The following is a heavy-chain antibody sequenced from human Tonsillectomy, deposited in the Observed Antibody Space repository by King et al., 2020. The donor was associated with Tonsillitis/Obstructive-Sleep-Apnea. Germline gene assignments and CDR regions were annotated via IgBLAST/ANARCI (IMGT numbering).Heavy chain of an antibody. V-gene: IGHV5-51*01. CDR3: ASHIHDFWSGRNQAFDI. D-gene: IGHD3-3*01. J-gene: IGHJ3*02. Sequence: VQLVESGAEVKKPGESLKISCKGSGYSFTSYWIGWVRQMPGKGLEWMGIIYPGDSDTRYSPSFQGQVTISADKSISTAYLQWSSLKASDTAMYYCASHIHDFWSGRNQAFDIWGQGTMVTVSS. CDR2: IYPGDSDT. CDR1: GYSFTSYW.